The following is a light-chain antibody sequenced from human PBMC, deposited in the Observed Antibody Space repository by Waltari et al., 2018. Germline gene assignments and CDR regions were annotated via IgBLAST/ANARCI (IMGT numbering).Light chain of an antibody. Sequence: DVVLTQSPLSLPVTLGQSDSISCRSSQRVEHSNGNTYLNWFHQRPGQSPRRLIYLVCDRASGVPARFSGSGSDTDFTLKGNSVEAEGVGIYYCLQGTHWPPHTFGPGTKVEI. V-gene: IGKV2-30*02. CDR1: QRVEHSNGNTY. CDR3: LQGTHWPPHT. J-gene: IGKJ2*01. CDR2: LVC.